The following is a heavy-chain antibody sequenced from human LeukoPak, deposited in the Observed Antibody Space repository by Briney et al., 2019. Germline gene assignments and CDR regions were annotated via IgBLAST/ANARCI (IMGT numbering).Heavy chain of an antibody. D-gene: IGHD2-2*02. Sequence: GSLRLSCAASGFTFRSYAMNWVRQAPGKGLEWVSAISGSGSATYYADSVKGRFTISRDNSKNTLYLQMNSLRAEDTAVYYCAKDLYGEAFDIWGPGTMVTVSS. V-gene: IGHV3-23*01. CDR3: AKDLYGEAFDI. CDR1: GFTFRSYA. CDR2: ISGSGSAT. J-gene: IGHJ3*02.